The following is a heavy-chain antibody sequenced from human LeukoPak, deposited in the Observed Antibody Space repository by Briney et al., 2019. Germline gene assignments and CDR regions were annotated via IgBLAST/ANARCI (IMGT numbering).Heavy chain of an antibody. D-gene: IGHD3-3*01. Sequence: GGSLRLAWAASGXTFSSYEMNWVRQAPGKGLEWVSYISSSGSTIYYADSLKGRFTISRDNAKNSLYLQMNSLRAEDTALYYCARDASDYWFFDLWGRGTLVTVSS. V-gene: IGHV3-48*03. J-gene: IGHJ2*01. CDR2: ISSSGSTI. CDR1: GXTFSSYE. CDR3: ARDASDYWFFDL.